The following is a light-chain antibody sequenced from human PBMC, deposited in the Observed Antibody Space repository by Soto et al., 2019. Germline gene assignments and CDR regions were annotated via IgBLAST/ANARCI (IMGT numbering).Light chain of an antibody. CDR2: AAS. CDR1: EHNSSY. CDR3: QQSYITPQA. Sequence: DIQMTQSPSSLSASVGDRVTITCRASEHNSSYLNWYQQKPGKAPKLLIYAASSLQSGVPSRFSGSESGTDFTLTISNLQPEDFATYYCQQSYITPQAFGGGTKVEIK. J-gene: IGKJ4*01. V-gene: IGKV1-39*01.